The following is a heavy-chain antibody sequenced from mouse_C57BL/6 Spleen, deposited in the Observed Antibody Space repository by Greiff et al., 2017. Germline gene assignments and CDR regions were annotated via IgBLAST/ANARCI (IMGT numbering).Heavy chain of an antibody. D-gene: IGHD1-1*01. Sequence: QVQLQQSGAELVKPGASVQISCKASGYAFSSYWMNWVKQRPGKGLEWIGQMYPGDGDTNYNGKFKGKATLTADKSSSTAYMQLSSLTSEDSAVYFCARGSSFYFDYWGQGTTLTVSS. CDR1: GYAFSSYW. CDR3: ARGSSFYFDY. J-gene: IGHJ2*01. CDR2: MYPGDGDT. V-gene: IGHV1-80*01.